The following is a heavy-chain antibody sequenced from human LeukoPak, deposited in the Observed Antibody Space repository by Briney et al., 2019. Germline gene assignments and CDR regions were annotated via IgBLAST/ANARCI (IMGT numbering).Heavy chain of an antibody. V-gene: IGHV3-23*01. D-gene: IGHD1-14*01. Sequence: PGGSLRLSCAASGFTFSSYAMSWVRQAPGKGLEWVSAISGSGGSTYYADSVKGRFTISRDNAKNSLYLQMNSLRAEDTAVYYCARVYRRYFDYWGQGTLVSVSS. CDR1: GFTFSSYA. CDR3: ARVYRRYFDY. J-gene: IGHJ4*02. CDR2: ISGSGGST.